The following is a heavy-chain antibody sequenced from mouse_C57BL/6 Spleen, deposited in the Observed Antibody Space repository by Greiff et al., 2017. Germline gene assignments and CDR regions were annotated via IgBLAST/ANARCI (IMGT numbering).Heavy chain of an antibody. CDR1: GFNIKDYY. CDR2: IDPEAGET. D-gene: IGHD1-1*01. J-gene: IGHJ1*03. V-gene: IGHV14-2*01. Sequence: EVQLVESGAELVKPGASVKLSCTASGFNIKDYYMHWVKQRTEQGLEWIGRIDPEAGETKYAPKFQGKATITADTSSNTAYLQLSSLTSEDTAVYYCARDYGSSYWYFDVWGTGTTVTVSS. CDR3: ARDYGSSYWYFDV.